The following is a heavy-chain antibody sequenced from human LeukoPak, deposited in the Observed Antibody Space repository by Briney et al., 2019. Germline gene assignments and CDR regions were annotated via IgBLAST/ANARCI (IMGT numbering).Heavy chain of an antibody. D-gene: IGHD3-3*01. CDR2: ISAYNGNT. Sequence: GASAKVSCKASGYTFTSYGISWVRQAPGQGLEWMGWISAYNGNTNYAQKFQGRVTLTRGTSTSTAYMELRSLRSDDTAVYYCARGMITIFPFDYWGQGTLVTVSS. V-gene: IGHV1-18*01. J-gene: IGHJ4*02. CDR3: ARGMITIFPFDY. CDR1: GYTFTSYG.